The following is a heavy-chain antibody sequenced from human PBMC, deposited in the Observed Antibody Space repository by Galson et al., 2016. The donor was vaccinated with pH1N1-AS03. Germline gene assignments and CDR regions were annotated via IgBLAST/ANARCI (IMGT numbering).Heavy chain of an antibody. J-gene: IGHJ4*02. D-gene: IGHD3-22*01. V-gene: IGHV1-69*13. CDR2: IHPIFGTP. CDR3: ARDRHYDSSGRFYYESEH. CDR1: GGTFSNYA. Sequence: SVKVSCKASGGTFSNYAISWMRQAPGQGLEWMGGIHPIFGTPSYEQKFQGRLTVTADDSTSAAYMELSSLTSEDTAMYYCARDRHYDSSGRFYYESEHWGQGTLVIVSS.